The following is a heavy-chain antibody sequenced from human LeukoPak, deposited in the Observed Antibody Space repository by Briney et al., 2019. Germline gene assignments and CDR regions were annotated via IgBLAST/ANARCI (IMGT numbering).Heavy chain of an antibody. V-gene: IGHV3-53*01. CDR3: ASFLFGERVPWDY. Sequence: GGSLRLSCAASGFTVSSNYMSWVRQAPGKGLEWVSVIYSGGSTYYADSVKGRFTISRDNSKNTLYLQMNSLRAEDTAVYYCASFLFGERVPWDYWGQGTLVTVSS. D-gene: IGHD3-10*02. CDR1: GFTVSSNY. CDR2: IYSGGST. J-gene: IGHJ4*02.